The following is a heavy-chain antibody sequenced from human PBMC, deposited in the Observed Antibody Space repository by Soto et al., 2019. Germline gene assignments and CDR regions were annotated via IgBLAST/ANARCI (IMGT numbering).Heavy chain of an antibody. CDR1: GYHFINYG. Sequence: GASVKVSCKASGYHFINYGITWVRQAPGQGLEWMGWIRVHNGNTNYAQKLQGRVTMTTDTSTSTAYMELSSLRSEDTAVYYCARDPSGAVAGALDYWGQGTLVTVSS. V-gene: IGHV1-18*01. CDR3: ARDPSGAVAGALDY. CDR2: IRVHNGNT. D-gene: IGHD6-19*01. J-gene: IGHJ4*02.